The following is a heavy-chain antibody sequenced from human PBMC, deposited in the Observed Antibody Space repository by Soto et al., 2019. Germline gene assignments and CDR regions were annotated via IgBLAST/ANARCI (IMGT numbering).Heavy chain of an antibody. CDR3: ARARSSTMIVVTNHWYFDL. CDR2: LYRGGTA. Sequence: GGSLRLSCAASGLTVSANYMNWVRQAPGKGLEWVSLLYRGGTAYYADSVRGRFTISRDNSKNTLYLQMNSLRVEDTAVYFCARARSSTMIVVTNHWYFDLWGRGTLVTVSS. J-gene: IGHJ2*01. V-gene: IGHV3-53*01. D-gene: IGHD3-22*01. CDR1: GLTVSANY.